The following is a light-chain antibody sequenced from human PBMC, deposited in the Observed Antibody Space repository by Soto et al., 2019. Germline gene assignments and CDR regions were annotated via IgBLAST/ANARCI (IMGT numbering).Light chain of an antibody. J-gene: IGKJ1*01. CDR1: QSVSSY. Sequence: EIVLTQSPATLSLSPGERATLSCRASQSVSSYLAWYQQKPGQAPRLLLYDASNRATGIPARFSGSGSGTDFTLTICSLEPEDFAVYYCQQRSNWPPWTFGQGTKVEIK. V-gene: IGKV3-11*01. CDR2: DAS. CDR3: QQRSNWPPWT.